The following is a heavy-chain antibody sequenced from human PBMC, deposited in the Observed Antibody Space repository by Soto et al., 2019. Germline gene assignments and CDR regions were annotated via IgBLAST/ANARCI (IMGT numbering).Heavy chain of an antibody. CDR1: GYTFTSYY. CDR3: ARDYDRSGYPRYYLDY. D-gene: IGHD3-22*01. Sequence: ASVKVSCKASGYTFTSYYMHWVRQPPGQGLEWMGIINPSGGSTSYAQKFQGRVTMTRDTSTSTVYMELSSLRSEGTAVYYWARDYDRSGYPRYYLDYWGQGNLVTVS. J-gene: IGHJ4*02. CDR2: INPSGGST. V-gene: IGHV1-46*01.